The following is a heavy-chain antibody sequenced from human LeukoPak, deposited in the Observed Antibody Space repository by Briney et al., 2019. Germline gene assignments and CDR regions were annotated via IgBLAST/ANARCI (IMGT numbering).Heavy chain of an antibody. CDR3: ARVLYCGGDCYSSPDAFDI. CDR1: GGSISSYY. Sequence: SETLSLTCTVSGGSISSYYWSWIRQPPGKGLEWIGYIYYSGSTNYNPSLKSRVTISVDTSKNQFSLKLSSVTAADTAVYYCARVLYCGGDCYSSPDAFDIWGQGTMVTVSS. D-gene: IGHD2-21*02. V-gene: IGHV4-59*01. CDR2: IYYSGST. J-gene: IGHJ3*02.